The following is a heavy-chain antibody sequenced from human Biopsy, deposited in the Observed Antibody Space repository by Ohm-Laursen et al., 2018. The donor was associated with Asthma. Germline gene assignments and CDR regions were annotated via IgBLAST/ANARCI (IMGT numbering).Heavy chain of an antibody. D-gene: IGHD3-22*01. V-gene: IGHV3-9*01. J-gene: IGHJ4*02. CDR2: ISWNSATI. CDR1: GFKFDEYT. CDR3: AKVRSDWVITESFDY. Sequence: SLRLSCSASGFKFDEYTMHWVRQAPGKGLEWVSGISWNSATIGYADSVEGRFTISRDNAKNSVFLNMDSLRPEDTAFYYCAKVRSDWVITESFDYWGQGVLVTVSS.